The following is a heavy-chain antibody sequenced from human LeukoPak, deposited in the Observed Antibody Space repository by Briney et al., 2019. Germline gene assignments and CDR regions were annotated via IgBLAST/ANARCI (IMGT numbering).Heavy chain of an antibody. V-gene: IGHV1-2*02. CDR3: ARERNPYWGTSPFFDY. CDR1: GYTFTSYA. Sequence: AASVKVSCKASGYTFTSYAMNWVRQAPGQGLEWMGWINPNSGGTNYAQKFQGRVAMTRDTSISTAYMELSRLRSDDTAVYYCARERNPYWGTSPFFDYWGQGTLVTVSS. D-gene: IGHD7-27*01. J-gene: IGHJ4*02. CDR2: INPNSGGT.